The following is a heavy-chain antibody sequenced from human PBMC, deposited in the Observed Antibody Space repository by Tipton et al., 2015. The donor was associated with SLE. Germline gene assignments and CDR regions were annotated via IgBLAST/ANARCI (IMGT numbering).Heavy chain of an antibody. CDR1: GFTFSSYS. CDR3: ARNRGRPPTVTTAKYYYGMDV. CDR2: ISSSSSYI. Sequence: SLRLSCAASGFTFSSYSMNWVRQAPGKGLEWVSSISSSSSYIYYADSVKGRFTISRDNAKNSLYLQMNSLRAEDTAVYYCARNRGRPPTVTTAKYYYGMDVWGQGTTVTVSS. J-gene: IGHJ6*02. V-gene: IGHV3-21*03. D-gene: IGHD4-11*01.